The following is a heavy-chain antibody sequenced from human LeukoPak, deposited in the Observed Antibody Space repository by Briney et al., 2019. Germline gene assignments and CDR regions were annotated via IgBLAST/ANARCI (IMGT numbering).Heavy chain of an antibody. Sequence: GRSLRLSCAASGFTFSSYGMHWVRQAPGKGLEWVAVIWYDGSNKYYADSVKGRFTISRDNSKNTLYLQMNSLRAEDTAVYYCARDPATDCYYDSSGYYYGLDYWGQGTLVTVSS. CDR3: ARDPATDCYYDSSGYYYGLDY. D-gene: IGHD3-22*01. CDR2: IWYDGSNK. V-gene: IGHV3-33*01. J-gene: IGHJ4*02. CDR1: GFTFSSYG.